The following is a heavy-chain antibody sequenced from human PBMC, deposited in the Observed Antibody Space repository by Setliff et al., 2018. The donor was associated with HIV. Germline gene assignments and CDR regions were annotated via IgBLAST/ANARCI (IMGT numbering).Heavy chain of an antibody. CDR2: IDPADSYT. Sequence: PGESLKISCQGSGFSFTSYWISWVLQMPGKGLEWMGRIDPADSYTHYSPSFQGHITISIDKSISSASLHWSSLRTSDTAIYYCARHFGYNPGWFDSWGQGTLVTVSS. V-gene: IGHV5-10-1*01. CDR1: GFSFTSYW. CDR3: ARHFGYNPGWFDS. D-gene: IGHD3-10*01. J-gene: IGHJ5*01.